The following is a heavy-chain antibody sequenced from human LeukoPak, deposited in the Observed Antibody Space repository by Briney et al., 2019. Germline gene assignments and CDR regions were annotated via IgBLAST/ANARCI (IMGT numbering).Heavy chain of an antibody. CDR2: IYYSGST. Sequence: SETLSLTCIVSGGSISSSSYYWGWIRQPPGKGLEWIGSIYYSGSTYYNPSLKSRVTISVDRSKNQFSLKLSSVTAADTAVYYCARGVGYCSSTSRTRGDCENWFDPWGQGTPVTVSS. CDR3: ARGVGYCSSTSRTRGDCENWFDP. J-gene: IGHJ5*02. D-gene: IGHD2-2*01. CDR1: GGSISSSSYY. V-gene: IGHV4-39*07.